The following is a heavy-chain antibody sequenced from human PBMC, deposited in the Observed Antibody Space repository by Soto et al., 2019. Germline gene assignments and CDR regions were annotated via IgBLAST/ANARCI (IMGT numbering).Heavy chain of an antibody. Sequence: ASVKVSCKASGYTFTSYAMHWVRQAPGQRLEWMGWINAGNGNTKYSQKFQGRVTITRDTSASTAYMELSSLKSEDTAVYYCARWARIAAAENGPDAFDIWGQGTMVTVSS. D-gene: IGHD6-13*01. CDR1: GYTFTSYA. V-gene: IGHV1-3*01. CDR2: INAGNGNT. J-gene: IGHJ3*02. CDR3: ARWARIAAAENGPDAFDI.